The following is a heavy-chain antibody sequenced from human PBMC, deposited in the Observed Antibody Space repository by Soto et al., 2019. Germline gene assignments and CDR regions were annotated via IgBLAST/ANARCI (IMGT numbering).Heavy chain of an antibody. CDR2: VSGYNGNT. CDR3: ARDTMSRSYYYYGMDV. J-gene: IGHJ6*02. Sequence: ASVKVSCKASGYTFSTYGISWVRLAPGHGLEWMGWVSGYNGNTYYPQNFQGRVTMTPDTSTSTAYMELRSLRSDDTAVYYCARDTMSRSYYYYGMDVWRQGTTVTVSS. D-gene: IGHD3-22*01. V-gene: IGHV1-18*01. CDR1: GYTFSTYG.